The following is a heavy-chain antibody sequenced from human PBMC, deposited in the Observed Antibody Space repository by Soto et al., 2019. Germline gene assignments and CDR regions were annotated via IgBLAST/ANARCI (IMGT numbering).Heavy chain of an antibody. CDR3: VEDKDYYGSGSYYPSGQFDP. V-gene: IGHV3-23*01. Sequence: GSQRLSCAASGFTFSSYAMSWVRQAPGKGLEWVSAISGSGGSTYYADSGKGRFTISRDNSKNTLYLQMNRLRAEDTAVYYCVEDKDYYGSGSYYPSGQFDPWGQGTLVTVSS. CDR2: ISGSGGST. J-gene: IGHJ5*02. CDR1: GFTFSSYA. D-gene: IGHD3-10*01.